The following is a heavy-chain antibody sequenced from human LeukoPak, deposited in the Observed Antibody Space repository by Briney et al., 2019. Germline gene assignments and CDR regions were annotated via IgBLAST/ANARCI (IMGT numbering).Heavy chain of an antibody. Sequence: SETLSLTCTVSGGSISSGGYYWSWIRQHPGKGLEWIGYIYYSGSTYYNPSLKSRVTISVDTFKNQFSLKLSSVTAADTAVYYCARDGDSYTLDYWGQGTLVTVSS. CDR2: IYYSGST. V-gene: IGHV4-31*03. J-gene: IGHJ4*02. CDR1: GGSISSGGYY. D-gene: IGHD5-18*01. CDR3: ARDGDSYTLDY.